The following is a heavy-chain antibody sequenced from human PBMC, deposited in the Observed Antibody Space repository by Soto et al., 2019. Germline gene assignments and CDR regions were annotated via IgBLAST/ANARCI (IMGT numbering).Heavy chain of an antibody. Sequence: PGGSLRLSCSASGFTFSVYAMTWVRRAPEKGLEWVSAISASGGATYYTGSVKGRFTISRDNSENSLYLQMNTLRAEDTAIYYCARYIVSRIGAFDIWGQGTMVTVPS. V-gene: IGHV3-23*01. CDR1: GFTFSVYA. CDR2: ISASGGAT. CDR3: ARYIVSRIGAFDI. J-gene: IGHJ3*02. D-gene: IGHD2-15*01.